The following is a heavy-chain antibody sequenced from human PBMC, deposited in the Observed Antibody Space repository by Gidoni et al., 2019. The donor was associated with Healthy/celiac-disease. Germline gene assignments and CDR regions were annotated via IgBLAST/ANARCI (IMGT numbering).Heavy chain of an antibody. CDR2: IRNKSNSYTT. CDR1: GFTFSDHY. J-gene: IGHJ6*03. CDR3: ARNRKYSSSPGRYYYYMDV. V-gene: IGHV3-72*01. Sequence: EVQLVESGGGLVQPGGSLRLSCAASGFTFSDHYMDWVRQAPGKGLEWVGRIRNKSNSYTTEYAASVKGRCTISRDDSKNSLYLQMNSLKTEDTAVYYCARNRKYSSSPGRYYYYMDVWGKGTTVTVSS. D-gene: IGHD6-6*01.